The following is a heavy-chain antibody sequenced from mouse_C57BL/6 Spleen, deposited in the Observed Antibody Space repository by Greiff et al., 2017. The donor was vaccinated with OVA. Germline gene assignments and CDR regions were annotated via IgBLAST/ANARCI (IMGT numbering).Heavy chain of an antibody. CDR1: GFSLTSYG. D-gene: IGHD2-4*01. V-gene: IGHV2-2*01. Sequence: QVQLKESGPGLVQPSQSLSITCTVSGFSLTSYGVHWVRQSPGKGLEWLGVIWSGGSTDYNAAFISRLSISKDNSKSQVFFKMNSLQADDTAIYYCARSFDYGFYWYFDVWGTGTTVTVSS. J-gene: IGHJ1*03. CDR3: ARSFDYGFYWYFDV. CDR2: IWSGGST.